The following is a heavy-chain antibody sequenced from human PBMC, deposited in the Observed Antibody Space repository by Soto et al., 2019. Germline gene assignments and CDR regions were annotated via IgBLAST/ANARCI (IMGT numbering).Heavy chain of an antibody. CDR2: FRTGGDDGTT. Sequence: GGSLRLSCAASGFTFSSYSMSWVRQAPGKGLEWVSGFRTGGDDGTTYYADSVKGRFTISRDNSKNTLFLQMNSLRAEDTAIYYCAKSLSGLFSLGDFNYWGQGALVTVSS. D-gene: IGHD1-1*01. J-gene: IGHJ4*02. V-gene: IGHV3-23*01. CDR3: AKSLSGLFSLGDFNY. CDR1: GFTFSSYS.